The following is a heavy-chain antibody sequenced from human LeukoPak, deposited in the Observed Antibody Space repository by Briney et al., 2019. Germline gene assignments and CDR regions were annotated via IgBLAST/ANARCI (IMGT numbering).Heavy chain of an antibody. CDR2: ISGSGGST. CDR3: AKVGLAGAIPRKTYYFDY. J-gene: IGHJ4*02. D-gene: IGHD2-2*01. CDR1: GLIFSNYP. V-gene: IGHV3-23*01. Sequence: GGSLRLSCAASGLIFSNYPMSWVRQAPGTGLEWVSSISGSGGSTYYADSVKGRFTISRDKSKNTLYLQMNSLRAEDTAVYYCAKVGLAGAIPRKTYYFDYWGQGTLVTVSS.